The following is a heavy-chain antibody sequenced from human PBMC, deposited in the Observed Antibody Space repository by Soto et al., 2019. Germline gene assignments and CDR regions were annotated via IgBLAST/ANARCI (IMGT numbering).Heavy chain of an antibody. J-gene: IGHJ6*02. V-gene: IGHV3-30*03. Sequence: GGSLRLSCAASGFTFGSYGMHWVRQAPGKGLEWVALISYDGSHKQYADSVKGRFTISRDSSKNTLYLQLNSLTAEDTAVYYCARDRRAYYFYYGMDVWGQGTTVTVSS. CDR1: GFTFGSYG. D-gene: IGHD3-10*01. CDR3: ARDRRAYYFYYGMDV. CDR2: ISYDGSHK.